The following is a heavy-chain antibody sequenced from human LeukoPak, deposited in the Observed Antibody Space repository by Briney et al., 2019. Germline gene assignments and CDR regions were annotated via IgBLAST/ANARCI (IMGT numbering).Heavy chain of an antibody. V-gene: IGHV3-21*01. CDR2: ISSSSSYI. J-gene: IGHJ4*02. Sequence: GGSLRLSCAASGFTFSSYSMNWVRQAPGKGLEWVSSISSSSSYIYYADSVKGRFTISRDNAKNSLYLQMNSLRAEDTAVYYCARGLFHYDYVGGSYRKRTDKYYFDYWGQGTLVTVSS. D-gene: IGHD3-16*02. CDR1: GFTFSSYS. CDR3: ARGLFHYDYVGGSYRKRTDKYYFDY.